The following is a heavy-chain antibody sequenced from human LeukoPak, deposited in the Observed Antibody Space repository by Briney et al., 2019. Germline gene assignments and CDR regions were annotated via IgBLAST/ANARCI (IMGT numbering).Heavy chain of an antibody. J-gene: IGHJ4*02. V-gene: IGHV1-8*01. CDR3: ARHSSSINGFDH. CDR1: GYTLTSYE. D-gene: IGHD6-6*01. CDR2: MNPNSGDT. Sequence: GASVKVSCKDSGYTLTSYESNWMRQPTGQGLEWMGWMNPNSGDTGYPQKFQGRVTMTRNTSISTAFMELSSLRSEDTAVYYCARHSSSINGFDHWGQGTLVTVSS.